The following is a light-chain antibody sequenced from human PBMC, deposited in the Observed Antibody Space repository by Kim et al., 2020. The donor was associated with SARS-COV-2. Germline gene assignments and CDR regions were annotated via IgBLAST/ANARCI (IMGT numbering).Light chain of an antibody. CDR3: QEYYSYSYT. J-gene: IGKJ2*01. Sequence: AIRITQSPSSLSASIGDRVTITCRASQDVSSYLAWYQQKPGKAPELLIYAASTFQSGVPSRFSGSGSGTDFTLTITCLQSQDFATYYCQEYYSYSYTFGQGTKLEI. CDR1: QDVSSY. V-gene: IGKV1-8*01. CDR2: AAS.